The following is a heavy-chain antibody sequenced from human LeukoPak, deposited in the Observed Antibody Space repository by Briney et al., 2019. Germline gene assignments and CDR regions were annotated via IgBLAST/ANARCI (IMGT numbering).Heavy chain of an antibody. D-gene: IGHD2-2*01. CDR1: GYTFTGYY. J-gene: IGHJ4*02. Sequence: ASVKVSCKASGYTFTGYYMHWVRQAPGQGLEWMGRINPNSGVTNYVQKFQGRVTMTRDTSISTAYMELSRLRSDDTAVYYCARGSPVVPAATPHFFDSWGQGTLVTVSS. CDR3: ARGSPVVPAATPHFFDS. CDR2: INPNSGVT. V-gene: IGHV1-2*06.